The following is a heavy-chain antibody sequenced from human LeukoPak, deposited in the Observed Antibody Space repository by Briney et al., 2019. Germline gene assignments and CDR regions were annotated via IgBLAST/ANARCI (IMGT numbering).Heavy chain of an antibody. V-gene: IGHV1-69*05. D-gene: IGHD2-2*01. CDR2: IIPIFGTA. CDR1: GGTFSSYA. CDR3: ARDGYQPLDVTYFQH. Sequence: SVKVSCKASGGTFSSYAISWVRQAPGQGLEWMGRIIPIFGTANYAQKFQGRVTITTDESTSTAYMELSSLRSEDTAVYYCARDGYQPLDVTYFQHWGQGTLVTVSS. J-gene: IGHJ1*01.